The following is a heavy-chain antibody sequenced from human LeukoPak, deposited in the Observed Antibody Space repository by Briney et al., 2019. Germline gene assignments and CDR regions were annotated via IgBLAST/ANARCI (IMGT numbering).Heavy chain of an antibody. CDR2: INPNSGGT. D-gene: IGHD1-26*01. CDR3: ARGKSSGNPYFDY. CDR1: GYSFTGYF. Sequence: ASVKVSCKASGYSFTGYFMHWVRQAPGQGLEWMGWINPNSGGTDYAQKFQGRVTMTRDTSISTASMELSRLRSDDTAVYCCARGKSSGNPYFDYWGQGTQVTVSS. V-gene: IGHV1-2*02. J-gene: IGHJ4*02.